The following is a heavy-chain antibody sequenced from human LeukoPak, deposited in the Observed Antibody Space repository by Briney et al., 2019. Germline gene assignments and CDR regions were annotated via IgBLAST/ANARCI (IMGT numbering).Heavy chain of an antibody. Sequence: ASVKVSCKASGYTFTGYYMHWVRQAPGQGLEWTGWINPNSGGTNYAQKFQGRVTMTRDTSISTAYMELSRLRSDDTAVYYCATTRGIAVARFDPWGQGTLVTVSS. V-gene: IGHV1-2*02. CDR1: GYTFTGYY. CDR2: INPNSGGT. J-gene: IGHJ5*02. D-gene: IGHD6-19*01. CDR3: ATTRGIAVARFDP.